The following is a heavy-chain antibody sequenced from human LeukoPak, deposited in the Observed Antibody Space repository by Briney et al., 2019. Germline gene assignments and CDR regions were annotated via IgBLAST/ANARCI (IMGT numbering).Heavy chain of an antibody. CDR1: GVSIRSGGFG. J-gene: IGHJ6*02. Sequence: PSETLSLTCTVSGVSIRSGGFGWSWIRQHPGKGLEWIGYIYYSGSAYYNPSLESRLTILVDTSRNQFSLNLSSVTAADTAVYYCARLIGGSYYYGVDVWGQGTTVTVSS. D-gene: IGHD1-14*01. CDR2: IYYSGSA. CDR3: ARLIGGSYYYGVDV. V-gene: IGHV4-31*03.